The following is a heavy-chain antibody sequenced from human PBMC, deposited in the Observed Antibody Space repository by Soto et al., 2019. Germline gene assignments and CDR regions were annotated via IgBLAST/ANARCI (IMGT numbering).Heavy chain of an antibody. D-gene: IGHD2-2*01. CDR3: ATSYQLHTDYYYYYMDV. Sequence: QVQLVQSGAEVKKPGASVKVSCKASGYTFTSYDINWVRQATGQGLEWMGWMNPNSGNTGYAQKFQGRVTMTRNTSISTAYMELSSLRSEDTAVYYCATSYQLHTDYYYYYMDVWGKGTTVTVSS. J-gene: IGHJ6*03. CDR1: GYTFTSYD. CDR2: MNPNSGNT. V-gene: IGHV1-8*01.